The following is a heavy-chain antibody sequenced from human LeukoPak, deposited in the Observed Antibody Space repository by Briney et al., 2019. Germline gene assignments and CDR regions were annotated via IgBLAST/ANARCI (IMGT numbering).Heavy chain of an antibody. CDR2: IYSGGST. CDR3: ARDLDYDYVWGSYRWDPFDY. Sequence: GGSLRLSCAASGFTVSSNYMSWVRQAPGKGLEWVSVIYSGGSTYYADSVKGRFTISRDNSKSTLYIQMNSLRAEDTAVYYCARDLDYDYVWGSYRWDPFDYWGQGALVTVSS. CDR1: GFTVSSNY. J-gene: IGHJ4*02. V-gene: IGHV3-53*01. D-gene: IGHD3-16*02.